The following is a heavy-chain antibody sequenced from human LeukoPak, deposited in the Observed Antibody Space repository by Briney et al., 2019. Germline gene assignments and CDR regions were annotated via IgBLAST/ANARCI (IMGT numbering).Heavy chain of an antibody. J-gene: IGHJ4*02. V-gene: IGHV3-33*03. CDR1: GFTFSSYG. D-gene: IGHD1-14*01. CDR3: ARRIGTRRTGYYFDY. Sequence: GGSLRLSCAASGFTFSSYGMHWVRQAPGKGLEWVAVIWYDGSNKYYADSVKGRFTISRDNAKNSLYLQMNSLRAEDTAVYYCARRIGTRRTGYYFDYWGQGTLVTVSS. CDR2: IWYDGSNK.